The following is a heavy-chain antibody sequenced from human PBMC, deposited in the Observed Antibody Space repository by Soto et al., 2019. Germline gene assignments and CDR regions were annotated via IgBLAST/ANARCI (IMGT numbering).Heavy chain of an antibody. Sequence: GGSLRLSCAPSAFNFNNYAMSCDRHPQGGRLEWVSFISSSGGTTYYADSVKGRFTISRDHSPNTVFLEENTLGAEDTAIYYRATFMTVTGPGWGRASEYWGQGTRVTV. CDR2: ISSSGGTT. D-gene: IGHD6-19*01. V-gene: IGHV3-23*01. CDR3: ATFMTVTGPGWGRASEY. J-gene: IGHJ4*02. CDR1: AFNFNNYA.